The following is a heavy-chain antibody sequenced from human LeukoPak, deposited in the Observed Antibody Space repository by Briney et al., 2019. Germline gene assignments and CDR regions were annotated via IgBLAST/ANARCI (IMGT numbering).Heavy chain of an antibody. D-gene: IGHD2-2*01. CDR1: GYTFTGYY. J-gene: IGHJ6*02. CDR2: INPNSGGT. Sequence: ASVKVSCKASGYTFTGYYMHWVRQAPGQGLEWMGWINPNSGGTNYAQKFQGRVTMTRDTSISTAYMELSRLRSDDTAVYYCARRGCSSTSCYKYYYGMDVWSQGTTVTVSS. CDR3: ARRGCSSTSCYKYYYGMDV. V-gene: IGHV1-2*02.